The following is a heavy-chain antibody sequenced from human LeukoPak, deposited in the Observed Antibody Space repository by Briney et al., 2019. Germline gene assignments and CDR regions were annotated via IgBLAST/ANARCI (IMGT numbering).Heavy chain of an antibody. D-gene: IGHD3-22*01. CDR3: VREWSPDYDSSECYFDY. Sequence: MTSETLSLTCAVSGDSISRYYWTWIRQPPGKGLEWIGGLYYSGATNYNPSLKSRVTISLDTSKAQLSLKLNSVAAADTAVYYCVREWSPDYDSSECYFDYWGERTPVTVSS. CDR1: GDSISRYY. CDR2: LYYSGAT. V-gene: IGHV4-59*12. J-gene: IGHJ4*03.